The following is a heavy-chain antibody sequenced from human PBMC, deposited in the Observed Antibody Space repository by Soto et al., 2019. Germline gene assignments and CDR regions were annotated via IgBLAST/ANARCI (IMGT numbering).Heavy chain of an antibody. D-gene: IGHD6-19*01. V-gene: IGHV4-59*08. CDR3: ARAVGDPFYYLDY. Sequence: SETLSLTCTVSSDSISSYYWIWIRQSPGKGLEWIGYTDYSGNTNYNPSLKSRVTISGDTSKNQFSLRLSSVTAADTAVYYCARAVGDPFYYLDYWGQGTLVTVSS. CDR1: SDSISSYY. CDR2: TDYSGNT. J-gene: IGHJ4*02.